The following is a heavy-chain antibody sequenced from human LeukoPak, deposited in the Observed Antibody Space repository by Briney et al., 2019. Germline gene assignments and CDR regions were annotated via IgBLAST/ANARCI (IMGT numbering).Heavy chain of an antibody. D-gene: IGHD2-8*01. J-gene: IGHJ4*02. CDR2: INPSGGST. V-gene: IGHV1-46*01. CDR3: ARETGMRHDFVY. Sequence: ASVKVSCKASGYTFISCYMHWVRQAPGQGVEWMGIINPSGGSTSYAQKFQGRVTMTRDTSTSTVYMELSSLRSEDTAVYYCARETGMRHDFVYWGQGTLVTVSS. CDR1: GYTFISCY.